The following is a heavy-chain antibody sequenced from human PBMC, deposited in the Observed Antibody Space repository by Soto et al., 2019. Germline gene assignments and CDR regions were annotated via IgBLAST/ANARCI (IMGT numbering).Heavy chain of an antibody. CDR2: ISVYSGYA. J-gene: IGHJ4*02. Sequence: QVQLVQSGAEVKMPGASVKVSCKASAYISTRFGINWVRQAPGQGLEWMGWISVYSGYAESAQEFQGRVTMTTDTSTRTAYMEVRSLSSDDTAVYYCAGGDWGHYLASGGQGTLFTVSS. V-gene: IGHV1-18*01. CDR3: AGGDWGHYLAS. CDR1: AYISTRFG. D-gene: IGHD7-27*01.